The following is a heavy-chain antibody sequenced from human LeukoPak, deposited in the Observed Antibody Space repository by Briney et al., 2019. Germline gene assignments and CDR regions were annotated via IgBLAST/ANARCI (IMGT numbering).Heavy chain of an antibody. CDR3: ASGYSYGRGYYFDY. CDR2: IYYSGST. V-gene: IGHV4-59*01. J-gene: IGHJ4*02. CDR1: GGSISSYY. D-gene: IGHD5-18*01. Sequence: SETLSLTCTVSGGSISSYYWSWTRQPPGKGLEWIGYIYYSGSTNYNPSLKSRVTISVDTSKNQFSLKLSSVTAADTAVYYCASGYSYGRGYYFDYWGQGTLVTVSS.